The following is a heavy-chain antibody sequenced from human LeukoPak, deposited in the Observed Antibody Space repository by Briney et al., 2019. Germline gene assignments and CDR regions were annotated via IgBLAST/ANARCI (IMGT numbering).Heavy chain of an antibody. J-gene: IGHJ4*02. V-gene: IGHV3-48*02. CDR2: ISSSSSTI. D-gene: IGHD4-23*01. CDR1: GFTFSSYS. Sequence: PGGSLRLSCAASGFTFSSYSMNWVRQAPGKGLEWVSYISSSSSTIYYADSVKGRFTISRDNAKNSLYPQMNSLRDEDTAVYYCAIDYGGNGPPPWDFDYWGQGTLVTVSS. CDR3: AIDYGGNGPPPWDFDY.